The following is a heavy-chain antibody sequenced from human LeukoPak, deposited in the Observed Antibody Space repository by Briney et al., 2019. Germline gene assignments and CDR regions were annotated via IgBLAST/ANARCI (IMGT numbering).Heavy chain of an antibody. J-gene: IGHJ4*02. CDR3: AREDKRSSGPDYYFDY. V-gene: IGHV3-74*01. CDR2: INSDGSST. Sequence: GGSLRLSCAASGFTFSSYWMHWVRQAPGKGLVWVSRINSDGSSTSYADSVKGRFTISRDNAKNTLYLQMNSLRAEDTAVYYCAREDKRSSGPDYYFDYWGQGTLVTVSS. D-gene: IGHD6-19*01. CDR1: GFTFSSYW.